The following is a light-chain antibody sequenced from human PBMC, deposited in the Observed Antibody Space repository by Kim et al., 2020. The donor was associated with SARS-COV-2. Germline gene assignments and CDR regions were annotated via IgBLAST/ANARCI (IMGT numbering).Light chain of an antibody. CDR1: RSDIGGFNY. J-gene: IGLJ1*01. V-gene: IGLV2-14*03. CDR3: SSYTASSTFV. Sequence: GRSITRSCTGARSDIGGFNYFSWYQQHPGEAPKLMIYDVNKRPSGLSNRFSGSKSGNTASLTISGLQAEDEADYYCSSYTASSTFVFGTGTKVTVL. CDR2: DVN.